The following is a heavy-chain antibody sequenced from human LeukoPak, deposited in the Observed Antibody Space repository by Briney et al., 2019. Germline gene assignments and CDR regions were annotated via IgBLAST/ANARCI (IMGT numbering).Heavy chain of an antibody. CDR2: INPNTGGT. D-gene: IGHD6-19*01. V-gene: IGHV1-2*02. CDR1: GYTFTGYY. CDR3: ARDLGIAVAGTREDY. J-gene: IGHJ4*02. Sequence: GASVKVSCKASGYTFTGYYMHWVRQAPGQGLEWMGWINPNTGGTNYAQKFQGRVTMTRDTSISTAYMELSRLRSDDTAVYYCARDLGIAVAGTREDYWGQGTLVTVSS.